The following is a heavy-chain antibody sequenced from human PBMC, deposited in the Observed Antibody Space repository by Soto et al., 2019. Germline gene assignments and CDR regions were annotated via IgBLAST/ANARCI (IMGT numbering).Heavy chain of an antibody. CDR1: GGSFSGYY. CDR3: ARVGALGSSSCFDY. Sequence: SETLSLTCAVYGGSFSGYYWSWIRQPPGKGLEWIGEINHSGSTNYNPSLKSRVTISVDTSKNQLSLKLSSVTAADTAVYYCARVGALGSSSCFDYWGQGTLVTVPQ. CDR2: INHSGST. V-gene: IGHV4-34*01. D-gene: IGHD6-13*01. J-gene: IGHJ4*02.